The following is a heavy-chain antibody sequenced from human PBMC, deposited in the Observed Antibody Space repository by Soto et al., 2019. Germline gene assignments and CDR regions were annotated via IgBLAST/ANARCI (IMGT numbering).Heavy chain of an antibody. Sequence: PGGSLRLSCAASGFTFSSYAMHWVRQAPGKGLEWVAVISYDGSNKYYADSVKGRFTISRDNSKNTLYLQMNSLRAEDTAVYYCAHGRDDILTGYYSSYYYGMDVWGQGTTVTVSS. D-gene: IGHD3-9*01. CDR3: AHGRDDILTGYYSSYYYGMDV. CDR2: ISYDGSNK. CDR1: GFTFSSYA. V-gene: IGHV3-30-3*01. J-gene: IGHJ6*02.